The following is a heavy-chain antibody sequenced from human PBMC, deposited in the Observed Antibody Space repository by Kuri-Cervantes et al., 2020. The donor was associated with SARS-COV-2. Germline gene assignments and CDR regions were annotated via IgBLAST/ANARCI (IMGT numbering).Heavy chain of an antibody. CDR2: INPNSGGT. V-gene: IGHV1-2*04. D-gene: IGHD5-12*01. Sequence: ASVKVSCKASGYTFTGYYMHWMRQAPGQGLEWMGWINPNSGGTNYAQKFQGWVTMTRDTSISTAYMELSRLRSDDTAVYYCAILVATTDEAPGPEVDVWGQGTTVTVSS. CDR3: AILVATTDEAPGPEVDV. CDR1: GYTFTGYY. J-gene: IGHJ6*02.